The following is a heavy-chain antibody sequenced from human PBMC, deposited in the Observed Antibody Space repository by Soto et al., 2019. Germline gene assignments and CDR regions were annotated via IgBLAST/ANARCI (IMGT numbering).Heavy chain of an antibody. CDR3: AKDWFGKLFSDRSFDY. V-gene: IGHV3-23*01. D-gene: IGHD3-10*01. CDR2: ISGSGGST. CDR1: GFTFSNYA. J-gene: IGHJ4*02. Sequence: GGSLRLSWAASGFTFSNYAMRWVRQAQGKGLEWVSGISGSGGSTYYADSVKGRFTISRDNSKNTLYLQMNSLRAEDTAVYYCAKDWFGKLFSDRSFDYWGQGTLVTVSS.